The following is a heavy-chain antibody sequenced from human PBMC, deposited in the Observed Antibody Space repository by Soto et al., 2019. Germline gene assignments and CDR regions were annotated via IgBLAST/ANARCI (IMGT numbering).Heavy chain of an antibody. J-gene: IGHJ5*02. CDR3: AVDGGSGKFDP. CDR1: GYSFTNFH. CDR2: ISAYNGNT. Sequence: ASVKVSCKASGYSFTNFHIHWVRQAPGQGLEWMGRISAYNGNTNYAQKLQGRVTMTTDTSTSTAYMELRSLRSDDTAVYYCAVDGGSGKFDPWGQGTLVTVSS. V-gene: IGHV1-18*01. D-gene: IGHD6-25*01.